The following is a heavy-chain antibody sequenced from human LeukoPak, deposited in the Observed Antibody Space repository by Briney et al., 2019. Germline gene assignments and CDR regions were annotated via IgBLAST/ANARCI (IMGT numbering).Heavy chain of an antibody. Sequence: PGGSLRLSCAASGFTFSRYWMHWVRHAPGKGLVWVSLICSDGSSTPYADSVKGRFTISRDNVKNTLYLQMNSLRAEDTAVYYCVRDSMAAERDFDYWGQRTLVTVS. CDR1: GFTFSRYW. D-gene: IGHD6-13*01. J-gene: IGHJ4*02. CDR2: ICSDGSST. CDR3: VRDSMAAERDFDY. V-gene: IGHV3-74*01.